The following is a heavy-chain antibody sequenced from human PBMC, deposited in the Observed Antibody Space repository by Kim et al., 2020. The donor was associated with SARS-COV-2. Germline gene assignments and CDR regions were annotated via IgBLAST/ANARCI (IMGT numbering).Heavy chain of an antibody. CDR3: SRAGSGWSFDS. V-gene: IGHV3-13*01. J-gene: IGHJ4*02. D-gene: IGHD6-13*01. Sequence: IYYAVSVKGRFTNSRENAKNSLYLQMNNLRSGDTAVYYCSRAGSGWSFDSWGQGTLVTVSS. CDR2: I.